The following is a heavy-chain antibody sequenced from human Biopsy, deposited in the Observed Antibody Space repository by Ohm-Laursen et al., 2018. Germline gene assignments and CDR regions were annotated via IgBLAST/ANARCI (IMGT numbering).Heavy chain of an antibody. CDR1: DVFISTYY. CDR2: IYYNGDT. J-gene: IGHJ3*01. V-gene: IGHV4-59*01. D-gene: IGHD5-12*01. CDR3: AREAIGVATTFDL. Sequence: SDTLSLTCTVSDVFISTYYWSWIRQSPGRGLEWIAHIYYNGDTDYNPSLKSRVTISLDAPKNQFSLKMSAVTAADTAIYYCAREAIGVATTFDLWGQGTMVAVSS.